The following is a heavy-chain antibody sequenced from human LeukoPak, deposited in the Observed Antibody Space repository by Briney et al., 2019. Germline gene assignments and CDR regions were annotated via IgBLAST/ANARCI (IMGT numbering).Heavy chain of an antibody. CDR3: ARGRTYCSGGSCGKGFDY. V-gene: IGHV4-39*07. J-gene: IGHJ4*02. CDR1: GGSISSSNYY. D-gene: IGHD2-15*01. Sequence: SETLSLTCTVSGGSISSSNYYWGWIRQPPGKGLEWIGNIYYSGSTNYNPSLKSRVTISVDTSKNQFSLELSSVTAADTAVYYCARGRTYCSGGSCGKGFDYWGQGTLVTVSS. CDR2: IYYSGST.